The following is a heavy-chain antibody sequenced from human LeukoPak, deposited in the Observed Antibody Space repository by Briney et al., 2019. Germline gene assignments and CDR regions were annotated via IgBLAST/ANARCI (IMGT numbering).Heavy chain of an antibody. Sequence: PGGSLRLSCAASGFTVSASYMSWIRQAPGKGLEWVSILYSVGTIYYADSVKGRFTISRDNSKNTLYLQMNSLRVEDAAVYYCARLVVDSHAFDVWGQGKMVTVSS. CDR3: ARLVVDSHAFDV. J-gene: IGHJ3*01. D-gene: IGHD6-19*01. CDR1: GFTVSASY. V-gene: IGHV3-53*01. CDR2: LYSVGTI.